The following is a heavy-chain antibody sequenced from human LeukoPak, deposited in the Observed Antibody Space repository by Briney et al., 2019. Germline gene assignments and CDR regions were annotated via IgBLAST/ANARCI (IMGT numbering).Heavy chain of an antibody. Sequence: GGSLRLSCAASGFTFSSYAMSWVRQAPGKGLEWVSAISGSGGSTYYADSVKGRFTVSRDNSKNTLYLQMNSLRAEDTAVYYCARDRNYGGTSGYTSAALDIWGQGTMVTVSS. CDR3: ARDRNYGGTSGYTSAALDI. CDR2: ISGSGGST. CDR1: GFTFSSYA. J-gene: IGHJ3*02. V-gene: IGHV3-23*01. D-gene: IGHD4-23*01.